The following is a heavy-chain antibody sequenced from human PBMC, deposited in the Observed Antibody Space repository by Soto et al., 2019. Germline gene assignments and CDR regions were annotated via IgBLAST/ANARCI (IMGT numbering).Heavy chain of an antibody. V-gene: IGHV3-23*01. CDR1: GFTFSSYA. J-gene: IGHJ3*02. CDR2: TSGSGGTT. Sequence: EVQLLESGGGLVQPGGSLRLSCAASGFTFSSYAMSWVRQAPRKGLECVSATSGSGGTTYYADSVKGRFTFSRDNSKNTLYLQMNSLRAGETAVYYYAKTANGWFSAFDIWGQGTMVTVSS. D-gene: IGHD6-19*01. CDR3: AKTANGWFSAFDI.